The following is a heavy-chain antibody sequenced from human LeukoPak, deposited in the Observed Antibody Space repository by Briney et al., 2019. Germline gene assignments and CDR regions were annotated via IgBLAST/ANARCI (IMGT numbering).Heavy chain of an antibody. V-gene: IGHV2-5*02. Sequence: GSGPTLVKPTQTLTLTCTFSGFSLSTSGVGVGWIRQPPGKALEWLALVYWDDDKRYSPSLRSRLTITKFTSRNQVVLTMTDLDPEDTATYYCAHRRSKSALYYDNSGYFDSWGRGTLVTVSS. CDR3: AHRRSKSALYYDNSGYFDS. D-gene: IGHD3-22*01. J-gene: IGHJ4*02. CDR1: GFSLSTSGVG. CDR2: VYWDDDK.